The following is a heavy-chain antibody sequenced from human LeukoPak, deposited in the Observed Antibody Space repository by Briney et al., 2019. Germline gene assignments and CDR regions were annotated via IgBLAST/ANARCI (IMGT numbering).Heavy chain of an antibody. V-gene: IGHV4-34*01. D-gene: IGHD4-17*01. Sequence: SETLSLTCAVYGGSCSGYYWSWIRQPPGKGLEWIGEINHSGSTNYNPSLKSRVTISVDTSKNQFSLKLSSVTAADTAVYYCARGGDGDYEPPFDYWGQGTLVTVSS. J-gene: IGHJ4*02. CDR3: ARGGDGDYEPPFDY. CDR1: GGSCSGYY. CDR2: INHSGST.